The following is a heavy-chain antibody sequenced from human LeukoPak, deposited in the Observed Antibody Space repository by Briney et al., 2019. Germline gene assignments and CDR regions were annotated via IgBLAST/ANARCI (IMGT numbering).Heavy chain of an antibody. J-gene: IGHJ4*02. D-gene: IGHD3-10*01. CDR1: GFTFSSYS. CDR2: ISSSGSTI. Sequence: GGSLRLSCAASGFTFSSYSMNWVRQAPGKGLEWVSYISSSGSTIYYADSAKGRFTISRDNAKNSLYLQMNSLRAEDTAVYYCARASPFRGSGSYFQGWGQGTLVTVSS. CDR3: ARASPFRGSGSYFQG. V-gene: IGHV3-48*04.